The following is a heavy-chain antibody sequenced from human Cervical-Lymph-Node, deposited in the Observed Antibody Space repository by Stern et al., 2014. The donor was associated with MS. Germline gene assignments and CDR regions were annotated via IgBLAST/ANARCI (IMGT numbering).Heavy chain of an antibody. Sequence: QLVQSGAEVKKPGASMTISCKTSGNNFIDHAIHWVRQAPGQRLEWMGWINGGPGTTKYSQKFQGRVSFHRDKAASAAYMDLSSLSPDDTAVYYCARQPDYSDFLDFWGQGTLVTVSS. CDR1: GNNFIDHA. D-gene: IGHD4-11*01. J-gene: IGHJ4*02. CDR2: INGGPGTT. CDR3: ARQPDYSDFLDF. V-gene: IGHV1-3*01.